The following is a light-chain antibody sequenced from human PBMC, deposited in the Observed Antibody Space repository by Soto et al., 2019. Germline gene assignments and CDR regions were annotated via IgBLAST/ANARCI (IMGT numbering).Light chain of an antibody. CDR2: GAS. Sequence: EIVLTQSPGTLSLSPGERATLSCRASQSGSSTFLAWYQQTPGQAPRVLIYGASSKATDIPHRFSGSVPGTDSAHTFSRLVPEDFGVYFCQQDGSSPFTFGPGTKVDI. CDR1: QSGSSTF. CDR3: QQDGSSPFT. V-gene: IGKV3-20*01. J-gene: IGKJ3*01.